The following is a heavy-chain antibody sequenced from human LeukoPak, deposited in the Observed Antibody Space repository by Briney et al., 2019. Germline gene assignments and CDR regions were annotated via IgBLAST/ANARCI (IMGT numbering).Heavy chain of an antibody. V-gene: IGHV3-21*01. CDR1: GFTLSSYS. CDR2: ISSSSSYI. Sequence: GRSLRLSCAASGFTLSSYSMNWVRQAPGKGLEWVSSISSSSSYIYYADSVKGRFTISRDNAKNSLYLQMNSLRAEDTAVYYCARDDSSGEPYFDYRGQGTLVTVSS. CDR3: ARDDSSGEPYFDY. D-gene: IGHD3-22*01. J-gene: IGHJ4*02.